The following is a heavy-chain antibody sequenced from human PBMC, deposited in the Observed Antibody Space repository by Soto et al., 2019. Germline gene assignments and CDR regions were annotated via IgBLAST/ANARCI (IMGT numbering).Heavy chain of an antibody. CDR1: GYTFTSYY. V-gene: IGHV1-8*02. D-gene: IGHD1-1*01. CDR2: MNPSSGST. CDR3: ARGLEPLGDAFDI. Sequence: ASVKVSCKASGYTFTSYYMHWVRQATGQGLEWMGMMNPSSGSTSYAQKFQGRVTMTRNTSISTAYMELSSLRSEDTAVYYCARGLEPLGDAFDIWGQGTMVTVS. J-gene: IGHJ3*02.